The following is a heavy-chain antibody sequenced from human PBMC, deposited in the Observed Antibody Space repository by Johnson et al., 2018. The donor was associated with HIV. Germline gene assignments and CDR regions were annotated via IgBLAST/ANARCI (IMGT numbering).Heavy chain of an antibody. CDR3: ARDATPWGGAYVGYAFDL. D-gene: IGHD4-17*01. Sequence: QMLLVESGGGLVKPGGSLRLSCAASGFTFSAYYMSWIRQAPGKGLECLAYISSSGSSVSYTDSVKGRFTISRDNTKNSLHLQMNSLRAEDTAVYYCARDATPWGGAYVGYAFDLWGQGTMVAVSS. CDR2: ISSSGSSV. V-gene: IGHV3-11*04. J-gene: IGHJ3*01. CDR1: GFTFSAYY.